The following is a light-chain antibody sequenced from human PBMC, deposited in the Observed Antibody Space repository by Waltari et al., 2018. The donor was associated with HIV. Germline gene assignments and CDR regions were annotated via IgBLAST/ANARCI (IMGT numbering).Light chain of an antibody. J-gene: IGLJ2*01. CDR3: ATWDDTPTGHVL. CDR2: SNN. CDR1: TSNIGTNV. Sequence: QSVLAQPPSVSGTPGQRVTISCSGATSNIGTNVVNWYQQVPGTAPKRLISSNNQPPSGVLDRFSGFKSGTSASLAINGLQSEDEADYYCATWDDTPTGHVLFGGGTKVTVL. V-gene: IGLV1-44*01.